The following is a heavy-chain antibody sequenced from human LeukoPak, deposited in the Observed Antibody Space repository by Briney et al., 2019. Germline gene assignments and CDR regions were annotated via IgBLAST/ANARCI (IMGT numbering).Heavy chain of an antibody. CDR2: IYYSGST. V-gene: IGHV4-39*01. Sequence: SETLSLTCTVSGGSISSSSYYWGWIRQPPGKGLEWIGSIYYSGSTYYNPSLKSRVTISVDTSKNQFSLKLSSVIAADTAVYYCARLVGYSYGRSDYWGQGTLVTVSS. J-gene: IGHJ4*02. D-gene: IGHD5-18*01. CDR3: ARLVGYSYGRSDY. CDR1: GGSISSSSYY.